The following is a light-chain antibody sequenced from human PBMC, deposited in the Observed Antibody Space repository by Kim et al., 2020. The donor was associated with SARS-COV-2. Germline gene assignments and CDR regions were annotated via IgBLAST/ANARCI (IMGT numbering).Light chain of an antibody. CDR2: VNSDGSH. J-gene: IGLJ2*01. Sequence: QPVLTQSPSASASLGASVKLTCTLSSGYSSYAIAWHQQQPEKGPRYLMKVNSDGSHSKGDGIPDRFSGSSSGAERYLTISSLQSEDEADYSCQTWGTGIVVFGGGTKVTVL. CDR3: QTWGTGIVV. CDR1: SGYSSYA. V-gene: IGLV4-69*01.